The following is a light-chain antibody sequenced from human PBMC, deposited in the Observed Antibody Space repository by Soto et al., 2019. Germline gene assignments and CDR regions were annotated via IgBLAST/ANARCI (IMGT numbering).Light chain of an antibody. Sequence: DIVMTQSPDSLAVPLGERATINCKSSQSLLYSSNNKNYLAWYQQKSGQPPKLIIYWASTRESGVPDRFSGSGSATDFTLTISSLQDEDVAVYYCQQYYSLPINFGQGTRLEIK. CDR1: QSLLYSSNNKNY. CDR2: WAS. CDR3: QQYYSLPIN. J-gene: IGKJ5*01. V-gene: IGKV4-1*01.